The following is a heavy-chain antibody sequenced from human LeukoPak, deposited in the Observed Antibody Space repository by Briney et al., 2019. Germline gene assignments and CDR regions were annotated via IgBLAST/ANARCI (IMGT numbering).Heavy chain of an antibody. CDR1: GFTFSSYW. V-gene: IGHV3-7*01. J-gene: IGHJ4*02. D-gene: IGHD6-13*01. CDR2: IKQDGSEK. Sequence: GGSLRLSCAASGFTFSSYWMSWVRQAPGKGLEWVANIKQDGSEKYYVDSVKGRSTISRDNAKNSLYLQMNSLRAEDTAVYYCGRFGYEAAVDYWGQGTLVTVSS. CDR3: GRFGYEAAVDY.